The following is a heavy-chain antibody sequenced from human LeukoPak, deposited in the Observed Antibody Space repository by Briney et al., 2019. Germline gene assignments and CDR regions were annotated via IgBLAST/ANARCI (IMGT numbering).Heavy chain of an antibody. D-gene: IGHD3-9*01. Sequence: PSETLSLTCGVSGGSSCTAYYWTLLRPPAGERLECSGEVTPSGSPNYNPSLKSRVTISVDTSKNQFSLSLSSVTAADTAVYYCARGAITLTQGLIRGPWGQGTLVTVSS. V-gene: IGHV4-34*01. CDR1: GGSSCTAYY. CDR3: ARGAITLTQGLIRGP. CDR2: VTPSGSP. J-gene: IGHJ5*02.